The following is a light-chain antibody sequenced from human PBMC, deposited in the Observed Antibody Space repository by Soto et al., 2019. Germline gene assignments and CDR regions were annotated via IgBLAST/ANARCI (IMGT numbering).Light chain of an antibody. CDR1: QSVSSY. J-gene: IGKJ1*01. CDR3: QQRSNWPWT. V-gene: IGKV3-11*01. CDR2: DAS. Sequence: EIVMTQSPATLSVSPGERGTLSCRAGQSVSSYLAWYQQKPGQAPRLLIYDASNRATGIPARFSGSGSGTDFTLTISSLEPEDFAVYYCQQRSNWPWTFGQGTKV.